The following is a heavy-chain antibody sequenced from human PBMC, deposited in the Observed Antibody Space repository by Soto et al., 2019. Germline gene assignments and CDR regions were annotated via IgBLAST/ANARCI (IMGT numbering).Heavy chain of an antibody. CDR3: ARGGIADPYYYYGMDV. J-gene: IGHJ6*02. V-gene: IGHV1-18*01. Sequence: QVQLVQSGAEVKKPGASVKVSCKASGYTFTSYGISWVRQAPGQGLEWMGWISAYNGNTNYAQKLQGRVTMTTDTSTSTDYMELRSLRSDDTAVYYCARGGIADPYYYYGMDVWGQGTTVTVSS. CDR1: GYTFTSYG. D-gene: IGHD6-13*01. CDR2: ISAYNGNT.